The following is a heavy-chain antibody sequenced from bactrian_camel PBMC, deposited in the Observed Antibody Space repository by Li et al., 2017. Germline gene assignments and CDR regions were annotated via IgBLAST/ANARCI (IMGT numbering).Heavy chain of an antibody. V-gene: IGHV3S55*01. J-gene: IGHJ4*01. D-gene: IGHD3*01. CDR3: VEDPGASQCNGGGWTALTLGIF. CDR1: GYTGGSNS. CDR2: INRARRT. Sequence: HVQLVESGGGSVQAGGSLMLSCSASGYTGGSNSMGWFRQAPGKEREEVATINRARRTYYSDSVKGRFTISKDNAKPTLYLQMNNLKPEDTAMYYCVEDPGASQCNGGGWTALTLGIFWGQGTQVTVS.